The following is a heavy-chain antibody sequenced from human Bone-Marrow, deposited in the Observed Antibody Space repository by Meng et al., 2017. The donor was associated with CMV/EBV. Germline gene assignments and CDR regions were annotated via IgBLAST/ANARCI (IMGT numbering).Heavy chain of an antibody. CDR1: GFTFSSYG. Sequence: GESLKISCAASGFTFSSYGMHWVRQAPGKGLEWVAFILYDGSDKYYTDALKGRVTISRDNSKNTMYMEMNSLRIEDTAVYYCAKARVVGWVTSGWYFDWFDAWGQGTPVTVSS. J-gene: IGHJ5*02. CDR3: AKARVVGWVTSGWYFDWFDA. CDR2: ILYDGSDK. V-gene: IGHV3-30*02. D-gene: IGHD6-19*01.